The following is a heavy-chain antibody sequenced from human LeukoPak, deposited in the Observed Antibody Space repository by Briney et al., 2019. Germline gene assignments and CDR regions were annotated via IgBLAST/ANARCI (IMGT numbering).Heavy chain of an antibody. CDR3: ARTDGYNYGHFDY. Sequence: SETLSLTCTVSGGSISSYYWSWIRQPPGKGLEWIGYIYYSGSTNYNPSLKSRVTISVDTSKNQFSLKLSSVTAADTAVYYCARTDGYNYGHFDYWGRGTLVTVSS. J-gene: IGHJ4*02. V-gene: IGHV4-59*08. CDR2: IYYSGST. CDR1: GGSISSYY. D-gene: IGHD5-24*01.